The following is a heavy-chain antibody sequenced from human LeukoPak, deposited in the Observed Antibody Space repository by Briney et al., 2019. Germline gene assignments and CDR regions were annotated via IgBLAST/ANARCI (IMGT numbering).Heavy chain of an antibody. V-gene: IGHV3-21*01. CDR2: ISSGSSYI. CDR1: GFTFSSYS. J-gene: IGHJ4*02. CDR3: ARVWSGYYTEYFDY. Sequence: GGSLRLSCAASGFTFSSYSINWVRQAPGKGLEWVSSISSGSSYIYYADSVKGRFTISRDNAKNSLYLQMNSLRAEDTAVYYCARVWSGYYTEYFDYWGQGTLVTVSS. D-gene: IGHD3-3*01.